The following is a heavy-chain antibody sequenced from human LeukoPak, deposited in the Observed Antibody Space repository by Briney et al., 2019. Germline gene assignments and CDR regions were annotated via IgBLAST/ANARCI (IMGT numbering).Heavy chain of an antibody. CDR1: GYTFTGYY. CDR2: INPNSGGT. V-gene: IGHV1-2*02. D-gene: IGHD5-12*01. J-gene: IGHJ5*02. CDR3: AREVIEAMIGKVHWFDP. Sequence: ASVKVSCKASGYTFTGYYMHWVRQAPGQGLEWMGWINPNSGGTNYAQKFQGRVTMTRDTSISTAYMELSRLRSDDTAVYYCAREVIEAMIGKVHWFDPSGQGTLVTVSS.